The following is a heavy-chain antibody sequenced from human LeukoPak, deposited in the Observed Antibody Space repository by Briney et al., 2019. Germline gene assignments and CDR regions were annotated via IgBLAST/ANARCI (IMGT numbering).Heavy chain of an antibody. V-gene: IGHV4-38-2*02. D-gene: IGHD4-17*01. CDR2: MFHSGST. CDR1: GYSLSSGHY. Sequence: SETLSLTCTVSGYSLSSGHYWAWIRQSPEKGLEWIASMFHSGSTYYNPSLKSRVTTSADTSKNEFSLKLSSVTAADTAVYYCARAGTSLGDYDYWGQGTLVTVSS. CDR3: ARAGTSLGDYDY. J-gene: IGHJ4*02.